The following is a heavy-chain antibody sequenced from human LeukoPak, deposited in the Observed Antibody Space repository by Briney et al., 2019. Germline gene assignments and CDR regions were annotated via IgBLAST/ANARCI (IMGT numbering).Heavy chain of an antibody. J-gene: IGHJ5*02. Sequence: GGSLRLSCAASGFTFSSYGMHWVRQAPGKGLEWVAFIRYDGSNKYYADSVKGRFTISRDNSKNTLYLQMNSLRAEDRAVYYCAKVKWELRTDWFDPWGQGTLVTVSS. V-gene: IGHV3-30*02. CDR2: IRYDGSNK. D-gene: IGHD1-26*01. CDR3: AKVKWELRTDWFDP. CDR1: GFTFSSYG.